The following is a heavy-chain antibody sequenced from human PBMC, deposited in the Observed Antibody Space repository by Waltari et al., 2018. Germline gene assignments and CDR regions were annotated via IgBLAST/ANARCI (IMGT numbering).Heavy chain of an antibody. J-gene: IGHJ4*02. CDR3: ARDLGVGTVTMLGGY. Sequence: QVQLVESGGGVVQPGRSLRLSCAASGFTFSSYAMHWFRQAQGKGLEWVAVISYDGSNKYYADSVKGRFTISRDNSKNTLYLQMNSLRAEDTAVYYCARDLGVGTVTMLGGYWGQGTLVTVSS. CDR2: ISYDGSNK. CDR1: GFTFSSYA. V-gene: IGHV3-30-3*01. D-gene: IGHD4-17*01.